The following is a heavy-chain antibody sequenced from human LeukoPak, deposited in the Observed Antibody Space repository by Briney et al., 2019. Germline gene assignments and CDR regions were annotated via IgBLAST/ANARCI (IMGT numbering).Heavy chain of an antibody. Sequence: PGGSLRLSCAASGFTFDDYGMNWVRQAPGKGLEWVSGINWNGGNTGYADSVKGRFTISRDNAKNSLYLQMNSLRAEDTALYYCARVYELREEDYYYYYMDVWGKGTTVTVSS. CDR1: GFTFDDYG. CDR2: INWNGGNT. J-gene: IGHJ6*03. V-gene: IGHV3-20*04. CDR3: ARVYELREEDYYYYYMDV. D-gene: IGHD5/OR15-5a*01.